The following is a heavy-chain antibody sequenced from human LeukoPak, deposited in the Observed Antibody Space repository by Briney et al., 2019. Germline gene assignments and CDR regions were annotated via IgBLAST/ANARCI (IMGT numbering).Heavy chain of an antibody. Sequence: SETLSLTCAVYGGPLNGYYWSWIRQPPAKGLEWIGEINHSGSTNYNPSLKSRVTISVDTSKSQFSLKLSSVTAADTAVYYCARYLDTLSLDPWGQGTLVTVSS. CDR1: GGPLNGYY. J-gene: IGHJ5*02. D-gene: IGHD1-1*01. CDR2: INHSGST. CDR3: ARYLDTLSLDP. V-gene: IGHV4-34*01.